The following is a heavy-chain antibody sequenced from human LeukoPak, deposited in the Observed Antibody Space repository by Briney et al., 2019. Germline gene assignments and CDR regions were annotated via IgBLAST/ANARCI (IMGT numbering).Heavy chain of an antibody. D-gene: IGHD1-7*01. J-gene: IGHJ3*02. CDR1: EFTFSSYA. Sequence: SGGSLRLSCAASEFTFSSYALHWVRQAPGTGLEWVAVISYDGSNKYYADSVKGRFTISRDNSKNTLYLQMNSLRTEDTAVYYCARSTLELGDAFDIWGQGTTVTVAS. V-gene: IGHV3-30*04. CDR2: ISYDGSNK. CDR3: ARSTLELGDAFDI.